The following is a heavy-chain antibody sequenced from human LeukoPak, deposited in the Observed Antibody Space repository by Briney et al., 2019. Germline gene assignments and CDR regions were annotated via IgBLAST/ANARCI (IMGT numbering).Heavy chain of an antibody. J-gene: IGHJ3*02. D-gene: IGHD2-2*02. CDR1: GGSISSGDYY. CDR2: IYYSGST. V-gene: IGHV4-30-4*08. CDR3: ARVHGYCSSTSCYMPLAFDI. Sequence: SETLSLTCTVSGGSISSGDYYWSWIRQPPGKGLEWIGYIYYSGSTYYNPSLKSRVTISVDTSKNQFSLKLSSVTAADTAVYYCARVHGYCSSTSCYMPLAFDIWGQGTMVTVSS.